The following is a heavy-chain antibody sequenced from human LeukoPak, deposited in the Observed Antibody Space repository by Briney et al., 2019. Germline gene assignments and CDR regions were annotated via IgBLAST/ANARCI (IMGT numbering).Heavy chain of an antibody. CDR1: GFTFSTYW. Sequence: GGSLRLSCAASGFTFSTYWMSWVRQAPGTGLEWVANIKHDGSEKYYVDSVKGRFTISRDNAKNSLFLQMNSLRAEDTALYYCAKDYCSSTTCYYNYWGQGTLVTVSS. CDR2: IKHDGSEK. D-gene: IGHD2-2*01. J-gene: IGHJ4*02. V-gene: IGHV3-7*03. CDR3: AKDYCSSTTCYYNY.